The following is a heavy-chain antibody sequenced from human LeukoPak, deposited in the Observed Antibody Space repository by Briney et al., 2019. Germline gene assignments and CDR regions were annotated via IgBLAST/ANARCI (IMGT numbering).Heavy chain of an antibody. J-gene: IGHJ4*02. CDR1: GFTFSSYS. V-gene: IGHV3-21*04. Sequence: GGSLRLSCAASGFTFSSYSMNWVRQAPGKGLEWVSSISSSSSYIYYADSVKGRFTISRDNAKNSLYLQMNSLRAEDTAVYYCARVYCSGGSCYVPQNFDYWGQGTLVTVSS. D-gene: IGHD2-15*01. CDR3: ARVYCSGGSCYVPQNFDY. CDR2: ISSSSSYI.